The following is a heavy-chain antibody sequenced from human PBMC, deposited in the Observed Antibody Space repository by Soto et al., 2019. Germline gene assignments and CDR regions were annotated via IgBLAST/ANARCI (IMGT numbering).Heavy chain of an antibody. D-gene: IGHD1-1*01. CDR2: ISWNSGSI. J-gene: IGHJ4*02. Sequence: GGSLRLSCAASGFTFDDYAMHWVRQAPGKGLEWVSGISWNSGSIGYADSVKGRFTISRDNAKNSLYLQMNSLRAEDTALYYCAKGVRYNWNGGSDYWGQGTLVTVSS. CDR3: AKGVRYNWNGGSDY. CDR1: GFTFDDYA. V-gene: IGHV3-9*01.